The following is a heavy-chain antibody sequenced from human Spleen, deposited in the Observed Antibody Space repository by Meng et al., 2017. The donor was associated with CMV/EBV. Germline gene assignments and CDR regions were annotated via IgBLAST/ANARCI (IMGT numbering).Heavy chain of an antibody. CDR1: GFTFSSYS. J-gene: IGHJ4*02. CDR3: AKAFSASWYREYYDG. CDR2: ISSSSSYI. D-gene: IGHD6-13*01. Sequence: GGSLRLSCAASGFTFSSYSMNWVRQAPGKGLEWVSSISSSSSYIYYADSVKGRFTISRDNAKNSLYLQMNSLRDEDTAMYYCAKAFSASWYREYYDGWGQGTLVTVSS. V-gene: IGHV3-21*04.